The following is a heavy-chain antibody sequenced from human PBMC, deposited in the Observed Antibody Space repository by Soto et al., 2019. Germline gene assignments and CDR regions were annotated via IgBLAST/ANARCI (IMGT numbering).Heavy chain of an antibody. J-gene: IGHJ5*02. CDR1: GYTFSSYA. CDR3: ARDWHYGGNWNWFDP. Sequence: ASVKVSCKASGYTFSSYAMDWVRQAPGQRLEWMGWINAGNGNTKYSQKFQGRVTITRDTSASTAYMELSSLRSEDTAVYYCARDWHYGGNWNWFDPWGQGTLVTVSS. D-gene: IGHD4-17*01. CDR2: INAGNGNT. V-gene: IGHV1-3*01.